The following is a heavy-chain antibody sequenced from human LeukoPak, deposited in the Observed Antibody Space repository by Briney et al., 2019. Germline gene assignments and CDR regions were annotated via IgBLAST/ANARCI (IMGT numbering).Heavy chain of an antibody. CDR1: GFTFSSYW. Sequence: GGSLRLSCAASGFTFSSYWMSWVRQAPGKGLEWVANIKQDGSEKYYVDSVKGRFTISRDNAKNTLYLQMNSLRAEDTAVYYCARDHRGSGSRYYYYYMDVWGKGTTVTISS. J-gene: IGHJ6*03. V-gene: IGHV3-7*01. D-gene: IGHD3-10*01. CDR2: IKQDGSEK. CDR3: ARDHRGSGSRYYYYYMDV.